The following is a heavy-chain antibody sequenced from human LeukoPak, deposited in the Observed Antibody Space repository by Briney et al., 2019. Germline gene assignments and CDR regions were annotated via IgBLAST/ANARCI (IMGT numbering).Heavy chain of an antibody. Sequence: SETLSLTCTVSGGSISSYYWSWIRQPAGKGLEWIGRIYTSGSTNYNPSLKSRVTMSVDTSKNQFSLKLSSVTAADTAVYYCASGSSLSGYYYYYMDVWGKGTTVTVSS. CDR3: ASGSSLSGYYYYYMDV. V-gene: IGHV4-4*07. D-gene: IGHD6-6*01. CDR2: IYTSGST. CDR1: GGSISSYY. J-gene: IGHJ6*03.